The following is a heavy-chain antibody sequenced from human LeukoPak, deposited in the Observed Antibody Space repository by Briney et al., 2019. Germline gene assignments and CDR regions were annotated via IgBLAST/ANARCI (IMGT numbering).Heavy chain of an antibody. J-gene: IGHJ4*02. CDR3: ARVAGGDDFDY. V-gene: IGHV3-7*01. CDR1: GFTFSSYW. D-gene: IGHD2-21*02. Sequence: GGSLRLSCAASGFTFSSYWMSWVRQAPGKGLEWVANIKQDGSEKYYVDSVKGRFTISRDSAKNSLYLQMNSLRAEDTAVYYCARVAGGDDFDYWGQGTLVTVSS. CDR2: IKQDGSEK.